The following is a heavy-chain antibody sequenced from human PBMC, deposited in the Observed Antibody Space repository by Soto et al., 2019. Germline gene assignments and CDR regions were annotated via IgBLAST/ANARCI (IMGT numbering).Heavy chain of an antibody. CDR1: GGSISSYY. CDR2: IYYSGST. V-gene: IGHV4-59*01. J-gene: IGHJ4*02. Sequence: SETLSLTCTVSGGSISSYYWSWIRQPPGKGLEWIGYIYYSGSTNYNPSLKSRVTISVDTSKNQFSLKLSSVTAADTAVYYCARARSGTLDYWGQGTLVTVSS. D-gene: IGHD3-3*01. CDR3: ARARSGTLDY.